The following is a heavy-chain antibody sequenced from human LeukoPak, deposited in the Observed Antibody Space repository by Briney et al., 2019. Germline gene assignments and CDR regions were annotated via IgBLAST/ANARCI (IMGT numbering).Heavy chain of an antibody. CDR1: GDSIISTNYY. Sequence: PSETLSLTCTVSGDSIISTNYYWGWIRQPPGKGLEWIGHIYYSGATYYNSSLKSRVTISVDTSKNQFSLKLSSVTAADTAVYYCARHRFGGYVMDTDFDYWGQGTLVTVSS. D-gene: IGHD5-12*01. CDR2: IYYSGAT. J-gene: IGHJ4*02. V-gene: IGHV4-39*01. CDR3: ARHRFGGYVMDTDFDY.